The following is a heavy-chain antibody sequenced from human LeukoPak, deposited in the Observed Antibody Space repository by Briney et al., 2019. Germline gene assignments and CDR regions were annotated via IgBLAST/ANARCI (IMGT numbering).Heavy chain of an antibody. Sequence: GGSLRLSCAASGLMFKSYWMSWVRQAPGKGLEWVANIKQDGNQKLYEDSVKGRFTISRDNAKNSLYLQMNSLRVEDTAVYYCVPLYGDFASWGQGTLVTVSS. J-gene: IGHJ4*02. CDR1: GLMFKSYW. CDR3: VPLYGDFAS. CDR2: IKQDGNQK. D-gene: IGHD4-17*01. V-gene: IGHV3-7*01.